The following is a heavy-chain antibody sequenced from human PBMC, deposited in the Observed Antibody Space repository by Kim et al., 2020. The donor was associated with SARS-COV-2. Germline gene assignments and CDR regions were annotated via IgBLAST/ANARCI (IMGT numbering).Heavy chain of an antibody. V-gene: IGHV3-33*01. Sequence: GGSLRLSCSASGFTFSTYGMNWVRQPPGKGLGWVAGIWYDGSIKNYADSVKGRFTISRDNTQNTLYLQMNSLRAEDTAIYYCSSLDYWGQGTLVTVSS. CDR3: SSLDY. CDR1: GFTFSTYG. CDR2: IWYDGSIK. J-gene: IGHJ4*02.